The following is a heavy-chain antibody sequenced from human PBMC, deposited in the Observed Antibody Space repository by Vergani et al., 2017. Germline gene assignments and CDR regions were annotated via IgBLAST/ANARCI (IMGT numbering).Heavy chain of an antibody. Sequence: EVQLVESGGGLVKPGGSLRLSCAASGFTFSSYSMNWVRQAPGKGLEWVSSISSSSSYIYYADSVKGRFTISSDNAKNSLYLQMNSLRAEDTAVYYCARDLEATMVRGVIIVHYGMDVWGQGTTVTVSS. CDR2: ISSSSSYI. CDR1: GFTFSSYS. D-gene: IGHD3-10*01. V-gene: IGHV3-21*01. CDR3: ARDLEATMVRGVIIVHYGMDV. J-gene: IGHJ6*02.